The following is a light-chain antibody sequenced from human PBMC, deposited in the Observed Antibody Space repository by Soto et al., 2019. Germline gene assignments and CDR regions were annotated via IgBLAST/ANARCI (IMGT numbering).Light chain of an antibody. Sequence: DIQMTQSPSTLSGSVGDRVTITCRASRDIGSDLSWYQQKPGKAPTLLIYAASNLQSGVPSRFSGSGSGTDFTLTISSLQPEDFATYYCQQSYSTHWTFGQGTKVDIK. J-gene: IGKJ1*01. V-gene: IGKV1-39*01. CDR3: QQSYSTHWT. CDR1: RDIGSD. CDR2: AAS.